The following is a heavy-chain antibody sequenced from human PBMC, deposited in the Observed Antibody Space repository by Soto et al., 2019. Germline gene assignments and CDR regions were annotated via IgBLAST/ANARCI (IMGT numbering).Heavy chain of an antibody. J-gene: IGHJ6*02. Sequence: SGPTLVNPPQTLTLTCTFSGFSLSTSGMCVSWIRHPPGKALEWLALIDWDDDKYYSTSLKTRLTISKDTSKTRVALTMTNMDPVDTATYYCARDSSSWNGYYYGMDVGGQGTTVTVSS. CDR2: IDWDDDK. D-gene: IGHD6-13*01. V-gene: IGHV2-70*01. CDR1: GFSLSTSGMC. CDR3: ARDSSSWNGYYYGMDV.